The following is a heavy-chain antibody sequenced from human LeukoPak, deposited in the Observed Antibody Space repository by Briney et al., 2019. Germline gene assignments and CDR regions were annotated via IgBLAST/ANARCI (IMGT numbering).Heavy chain of an antibody. CDR3: ARLLPPISNYDSSGYWGYFDY. J-gene: IGHJ4*02. D-gene: IGHD3-22*01. CDR2: IYYSGST. CDR1: GGSISSYY. Sequence: SETLSLTCTVSGGSISSYYWSWIRQPPGKGLEWIGYIYYSGSTTYDPSLKSRVTISLDTSKNQFSLRLSSVTAADTAVYYCARLLPPISNYDSSGYWGYFDYWGQGTLVTVSS. V-gene: IGHV4-59*01.